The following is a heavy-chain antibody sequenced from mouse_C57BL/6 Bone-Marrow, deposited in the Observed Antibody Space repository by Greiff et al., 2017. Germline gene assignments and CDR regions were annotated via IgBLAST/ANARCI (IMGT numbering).Heavy chain of an antibody. D-gene: IGHD2-3*01. J-gene: IGHJ3*01. V-gene: IGHV10-1*01. CDR1: GFSFNTYA. CDR3: ARGWFWFAY. Sequence: EVKLEESGGGLVQPKGSLKLSCAASGFSFNTYAMICVRQAPGKGLEWVARIRSKSNTYSTYYADSVKDRFTLSSDDSESMLYLQMNNLKTEDTAMYCCARGWFWFAYWGQETLVTVSA. CDR2: IRSKSNTYST.